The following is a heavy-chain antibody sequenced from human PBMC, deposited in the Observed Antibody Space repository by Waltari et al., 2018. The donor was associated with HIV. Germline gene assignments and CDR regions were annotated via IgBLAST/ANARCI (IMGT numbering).Heavy chain of an antibody. V-gene: IGHV3-30*04. CDR2: ITWDGKE. CDR1: RFTRRSCI. D-gene: IGHD1-1*01. J-gene: IGHJ3*02. CDR3: ARDGKSGSVDGFDI. Sequence: QVQLVESGGGVVQPGRSLRRSCAASRFTRRSCIMHWVRRAPGKGLEWVALITWDGKENHADSVKGRFTVSRDDSRNILHLQMNSLRPEDTAVYYCARDGKSGSVDGFDIWGQGAMVTVSS.